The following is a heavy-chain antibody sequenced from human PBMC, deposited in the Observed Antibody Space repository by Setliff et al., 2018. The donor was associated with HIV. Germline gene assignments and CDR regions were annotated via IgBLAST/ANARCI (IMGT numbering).Heavy chain of an antibody. V-gene: IGHV7-4-1*02. D-gene: IGHD6-13*01. Sequence: RASVKVSCKASGYTFTSYAMNWVRQAPGQGLEWMGWINTNTGNPTYAQGFTGRFVFSLDTSVSTAYLQISSLKAEDTAVYYCARADSSSWYYYFDYWGQGTLVTVSS. CDR3: ARADSSSWYYYFDY. CDR1: GYTFTSYA. J-gene: IGHJ4*02. CDR2: INTNTGNP.